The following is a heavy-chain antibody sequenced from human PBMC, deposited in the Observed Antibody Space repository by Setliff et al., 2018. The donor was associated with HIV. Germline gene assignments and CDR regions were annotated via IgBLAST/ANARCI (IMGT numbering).Heavy chain of an antibody. CDR2: IKTDGSEK. CDR3: ARDPRTDSSYAWFDS. V-gene: IGHV3-7*03. CDR1: GFTFSDYW. D-gene: IGHD6-6*01. Sequence: GGSLRLSCAASGFTFSDYWMSWVRQAPGKRLEWVANIKTDGSEKKYVDSMKGRLTISRDNAKNSLYLQMTSLRAEDTALYFCARDPRTDSSYAWFDSWGQGTLVTVSS. J-gene: IGHJ5*01.